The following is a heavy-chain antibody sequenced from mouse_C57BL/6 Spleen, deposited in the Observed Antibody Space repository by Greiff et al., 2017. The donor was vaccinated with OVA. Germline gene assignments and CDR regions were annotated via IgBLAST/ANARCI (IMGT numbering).Heavy chain of an antibody. CDR3: ARGYYGSSYWYFDV. J-gene: IGHJ1*03. Sequence: QVQLQQPGTELVKPGASVKLSCKASGYTFTSYWMHWVKQRPGQGLEWIGNINPSNGGTNYNEQFKSKATLTVDKSSSTAYMQLSSLTSEDSAVYYCARGYYGSSYWYFDVWGTGTTVTVSS. V-gene: IGHV1-53*01. D-gene: IGHD1-1*01. CDR2: INPSNGGT. CDR1: GYTFTSYW.